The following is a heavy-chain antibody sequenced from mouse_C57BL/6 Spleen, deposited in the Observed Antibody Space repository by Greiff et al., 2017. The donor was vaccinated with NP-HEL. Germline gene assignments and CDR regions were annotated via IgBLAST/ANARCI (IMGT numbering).Heavy chain of an antibody. J-gene: IGHJ2*01. V-gene: IGHV5-16*01. Sequence: EVQLVESEGGLVQPGSSMKLSCTASGFTFSDYYMAWVRQVPEKGLEWVANINYDGSSTYYLDSLKSRFIISKDNAKNILYLQMSSLKSLDTATYYCASAAGFLFDYWGQGTTLTVSS. CDR3: ASAAGFLFDY. CDR2: INYDGSST. CDR1: GFTFSDYY. D-gene: IGHD2-2*01.